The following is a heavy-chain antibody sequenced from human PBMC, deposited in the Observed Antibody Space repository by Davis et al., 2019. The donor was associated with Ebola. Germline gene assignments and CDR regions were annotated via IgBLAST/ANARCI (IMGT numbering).Heavy chain of an antibody. Sequence: SVKVSCKASGGTFSSYAISWVRQAPGQGLDWMGGIIPVSGVPKYAQDFQGRVTITADESTSTAYMELSSLRSEDTAVYYCARDRYSDGSGYFFEQSHWGQGSLVTVSS. CDR2: IIPVSGVP. CDR3: ARDRYSDGSGYFFEQSH. V-gene: IGHV1-69*13. CDR1: GGTFSSYA. J-gene: IGHJ4*02. D-gene: IGHD3-22*01.